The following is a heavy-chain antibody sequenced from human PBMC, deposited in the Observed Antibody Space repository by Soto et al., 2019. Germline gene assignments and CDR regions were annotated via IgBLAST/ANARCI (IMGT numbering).Heavy chain of an antibody. D-gene: IGHD2-2*01. Sequence: ASVKVSCKASGYTFTGYYMHWVRQAPGQGLEWMGWINPNSGGTNYAQKFQGWVTMTRDTSISTAYMELSRLRFDDTAVYYCARGHCSSTSCYGPPSPYYYYGMDVWGQGTTVTVSS. CDR2: INPNSGGT. CDR3: ARGHCSSTSCYGPPSPYYYYGMDV. V-gene: IGHV1-2*04. J-gene: IGHJ6*02. CDR1: GYTFTGYY.